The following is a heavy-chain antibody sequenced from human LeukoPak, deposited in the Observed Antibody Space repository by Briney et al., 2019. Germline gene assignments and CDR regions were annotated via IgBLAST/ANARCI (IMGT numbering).Heavy chain of an antibody. CDR1: GGSISSSSFY. CDR3: ARSVPWRFDY. CDR2: IFYSGSS. Sequence: SETLSLTCTVSGGSISSSSFYWGWIRQSPGKALEWIGNIFYSGSSFYNPSLKSRVTMSVDTSKNQFSLKLTSVTAADTAVYYCARSVPWRFDYWGQGTLVTVSS. J-gene: IGHJ4*02. V-gene: IGHV4-39*07.